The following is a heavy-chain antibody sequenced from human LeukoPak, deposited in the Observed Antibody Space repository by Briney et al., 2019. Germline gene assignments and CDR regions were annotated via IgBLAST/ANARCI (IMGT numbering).Heavy chain of an antibody. Sequence: GGSLRLSCGVSGFTFSTYWMHWVRQAPGKGLVWVSRISPDGSATGYADSVRGRFTISRDNAKNTLYLQMNSLRAEDTAVYYCTRDFDAATGYWGQGTLVTVSS. CDR3: TRDFDAATGY. CDR1: GFTFSTYW. J-gene: IGHJ4*02. D-gene: IGHD3-9*01. CDR2: ISPDGSAT. V-gene: IGHV3-74*01.